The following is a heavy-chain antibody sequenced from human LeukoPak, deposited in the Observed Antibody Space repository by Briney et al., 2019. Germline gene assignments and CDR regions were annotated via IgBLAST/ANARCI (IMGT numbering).Heavy chain of an antibody. D-gene: IGHD2-2*01. Sequence: GGSLRLSCAASGFTFNNYAMGWVRQAPGKGLEWVSVISGSSAGIKYADSVKGRFTISRDNSKDTLYLQMNSLSAEDTAVYYCVKVAVQTQVVPAAIFFDYWSQGTLVTVSS. CDR2: ISGSSAGI. CDR3: VKVAVQTQVVPAAIFFDY. V-gene: IGHV3-23*01. CDR1: GFTFNNYA. J-gene: IGHJ4*02.